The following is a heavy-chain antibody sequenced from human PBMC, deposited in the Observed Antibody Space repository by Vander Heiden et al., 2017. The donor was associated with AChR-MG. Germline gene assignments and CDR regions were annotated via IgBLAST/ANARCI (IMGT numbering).Heavy chain of an antibody. CDR3: ARLGRYGPLL. Sequence: QLQLQESGTGLVKPSETLSLTCTVSGGSISSSSYYWGWIRQPPGKGLEWIGSIYYSGSTYYNPSLKSRVTISVDTSKNQFSLKLSSVTAADTAVYYCARLGRYGPLLWGRGTLVTVSS. CDR2: IYYSGST. V-gene: IGHV4-39*01. CDR1: GGSISSSSYY. J-gene: IGHJ2*01. D-gene: IGHD3-16*01.